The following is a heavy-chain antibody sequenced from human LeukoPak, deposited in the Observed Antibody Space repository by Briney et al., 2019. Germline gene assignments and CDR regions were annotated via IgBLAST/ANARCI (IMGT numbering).Heavy chain of an antibody. CDR3: ARGSTVVTPGAFDY. D-gene: IGHD4-23*01. CDR1: GGSISSYY. V-gene: IGHV4-4*07. J-gene: IGHJ4*02. Sequence: SETLSLTCTVSGGSISSYYWSWIRQPAGKGLEWIGRIYTSGSTNYNPSLKSRVTISVDTSKNQFSLKLSSVTAADTAVYYCARGSTVVTPGAFDYWGQGTLVTVSS. CDR2: IYTSGST.